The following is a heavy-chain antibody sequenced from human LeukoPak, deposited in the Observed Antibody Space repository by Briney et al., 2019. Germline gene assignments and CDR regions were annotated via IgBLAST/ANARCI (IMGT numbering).Heavy chain of an antibody. CDR1: GDAMSSHY. CDR3: ATIVWGGASFGI. D-gene: IGHD7-27*01. J-gene: IGHJ3*02. V-gene: IGHV4-59*11. CDR2: MFYDGRT. Sequence: SETLSLTCQVSGDAMSSHYWSWIRQTPGRGLEWRGYMFYDGRTHSNPTLKSRVTFSVDTSQHLFSLRLISVTAEHTAIYYRATIVWGGASFGIWGPGIMVIVSS.